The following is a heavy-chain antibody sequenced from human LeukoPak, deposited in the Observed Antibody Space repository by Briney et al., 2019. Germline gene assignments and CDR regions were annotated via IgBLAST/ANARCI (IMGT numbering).Heavy chain of an antibody. Sequence: PSETLSLTCTVSGYSISSGFYWAWIRQPAGKGLEWIGRIYTSGSTNYNPSLKSRVTISVDTSKNQFSLKLSSVTAADTAVYYCARDLVGYYYYMDVWGKGTTVTVSS. CDR1: GYSISSGFY. J-gene: IGHJ6*03. CDR2: IYTSGST. V-gene: IGHV4-61*02. D-gene: IGHD2-8*02. CDR3: ARDLVGYYYYMDV.